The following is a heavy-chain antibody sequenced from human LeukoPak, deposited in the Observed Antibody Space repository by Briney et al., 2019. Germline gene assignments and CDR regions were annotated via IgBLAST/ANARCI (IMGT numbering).Heavy chain of an antibody. CDR3: AKDRSSWSAPGGKNDY. Sequence: PGGSLRLSCAASGFTFSSYAMSWVRQAPGKGLEWVSAISGSGGSTYYADSVKGRFTISRDNSKNTLYLQMNSLRAEDTAVYYCAKDRSSWSAPGGKNDYWGQGTLVTVSS. D-gene: IGHD6-13*01. CDR1: GFTFSSYA. CDR2: ISGSGGST. V-gene: IGHV3-23*01. J-gene: IGHJ4*02.